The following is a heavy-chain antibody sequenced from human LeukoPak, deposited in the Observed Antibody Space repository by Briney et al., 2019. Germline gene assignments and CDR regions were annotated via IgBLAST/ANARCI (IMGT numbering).Heavy chain of an antibody. CDR3: ARRTYYYDSSGYYFDAFDI. CDR2: IYYSGST. J-gene: IGHJ3*02. V-gene: IGHV4-39*01. D-gene: IGHD3-22*01. CDR1: GGSISSSSYY. Sequence: PSQTLSLTCTVSGGSISSSSYYWGWIRQPPGKGLEWIGSIYYSGSTYYNPSLKSRVTISVDTSKNQFSLKLSSVTAADTAVYYCARRTYYYDSSGYYFDAFDIWGQGTMVTVSS.